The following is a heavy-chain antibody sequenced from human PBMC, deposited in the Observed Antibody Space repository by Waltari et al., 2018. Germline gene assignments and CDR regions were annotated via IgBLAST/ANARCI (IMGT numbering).Heavy chain of an antibody. CDR1: GGSISSGSYY. V-gene: IGHV4-61*09. D-gene: IGHD6-13*01. Sequence: QVQLQESGPGLVKPSQTLSLTCTVSGGSISSGSYYWSWIRQPAGKGLEWIGYIDTRGSTNYNPSLKIRVTISVDTSKNQFSLKLSSVTAADTAVYYCARDRGWQQLIRYFDLWGRGTLVTVSS. CDR2: IDTRGST. CDR3: ARDRGWQQLIRYFDL. J-gene: IGHJ2*01.